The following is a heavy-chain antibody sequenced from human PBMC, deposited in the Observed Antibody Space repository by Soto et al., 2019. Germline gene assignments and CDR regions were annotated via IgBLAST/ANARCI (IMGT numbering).Heavy chain of an antibody. D-gene: IGHD2-2*01. Sequence: PSETLSLTCTVSGGSISSYYRSWIRQPPGKGLEWIGYIYYSGSTNYNPSLKSRVTISVDTSKNQFSLKLSSVTAADAAVYYCARGFIPENYWGQGTRVTVSS. V-gene: IGHV4-59*08. CDR3: ARGFIPENY. CDR1: GGSISSYY. J-gene: IGHJ4*02. CDR2: IYYSGST.